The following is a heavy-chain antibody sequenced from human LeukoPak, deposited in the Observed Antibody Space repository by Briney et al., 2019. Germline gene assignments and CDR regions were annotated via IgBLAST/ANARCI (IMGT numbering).Heavy chain of an antibody. J-gene: IGHJ4*02. CDR2: TYYRSKWYN. Sequence: SQTLSLTCAISGDSVSSNSAAWNWIRQSPSRGLEWLGRTYYRSKWYNDYAVSVKSRITINPDTSKSQFSLQLNSVTPEDTAVYYCARDGDYVWGSYRPFDYWGQGTLVTVSS. CDR1: GDSVSSNSAA. D-gene: IGHD3-16*01. V-gene: IGHV6-1*01. CDR3: ARDGDYVWGSYRPFDY.